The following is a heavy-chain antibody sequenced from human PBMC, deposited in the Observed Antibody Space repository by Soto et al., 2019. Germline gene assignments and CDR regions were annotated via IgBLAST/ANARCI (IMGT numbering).Heavy chain of an antibody. Sequence: QVQLVESGGGVVQSGRSLRLSCAASGFTFSSYGMHWVRQAPGKGLEWVAVIWYDGSNKYYADSVKGRFTISRDKYKNTLYLQMSSLRAEDTAVYYCARVVGYGFDIWGQGTMVTVSS. CDR1: GFTFSSYG. D-gene: IGHD6-25*01. J-gene: IGHJ3*02. V-gene: IGHV3-33*01. CDR2: IWYDGSNK. CDR3: ARVVGYGFDI.